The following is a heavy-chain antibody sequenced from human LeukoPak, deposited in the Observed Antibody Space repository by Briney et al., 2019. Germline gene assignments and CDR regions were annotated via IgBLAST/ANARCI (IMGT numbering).Heavy chain of an antibody. J-gene: IGHJ6*03. D-gene: IGHD2/OR15-2a*01. CDR3: ARLLFYYYYYMDV. CDR1: SGSISSSNYY. CDR2: IFYSGST. V-gene: IGHV4-39*01. Sequence: SETLSLTCTVSSGSISSSNYYWGWIRQPPGKGLEWVGSIFYSGSTYYNPSLKSRVTISVDTSKNQFSLKLSSVTAADTAVYYCARLLFYYYYYMDVWGKGTTVTVSS.